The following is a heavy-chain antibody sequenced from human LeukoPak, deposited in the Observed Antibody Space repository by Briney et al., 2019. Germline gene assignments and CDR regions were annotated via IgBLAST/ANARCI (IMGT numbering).Heavy chain of an antibody. D-gene: IGHD2-8*01. CDR2: IYHSGST. CDR1: GGSISSSNW. J-gene: IGHJ4*02. CDR3: ARRGFVPYDY. Sequence: SGTLSLTCAVSGGSISSSNWWSWVRQPPGKGLEWIGSIYHSGSTYYNPSLKSRVTISVDTSKNQFSLKLSSVTAADTAVYYCARRGFVPYDYWGQGTLVTVSS. V-gene: IGHV4-4*02.